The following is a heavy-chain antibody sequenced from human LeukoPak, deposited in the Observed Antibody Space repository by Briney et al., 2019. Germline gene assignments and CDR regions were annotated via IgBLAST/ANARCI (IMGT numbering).Heavy chain of an antibody. J-gene: IGHJ3*02. CDR3: ARRHYLGDAFDI. CDR1: GFTFSSYE. V-gene: IGHV3-48*03. CDR2: ISSSGSTI. D-gene: IGHD2/OR15-2a*01. Sequence: GGSLRLSCAASGFTFSSYEMNWVRQAPGKGLEWVSYISSSGSTIYYADSVKGRFTISRDNAKNSLYLQMNSLRAEDTAVYYCARRHYLGDAFDIWGQGTMVTVSS.